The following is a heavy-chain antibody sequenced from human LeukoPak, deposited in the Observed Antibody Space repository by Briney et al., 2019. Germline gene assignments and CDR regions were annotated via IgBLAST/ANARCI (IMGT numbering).Heavy chain of an antibody. CDR3: AKDKGAGYSSGWLYFDY. Sequence: GRSLRLSCAASGFTFSNYGMHWVRQGPGKRLECVAILSFDGSNKYYADSVKGRFTISRDNSKNTLHLQVNSLRAEDTAVYYCAKDKGAGYSSGWLYFDYWGQGTLVTVSS. V-gene: IGHV3-30*18. D-gene: IGHD6-19*01. J-gene: IGHJ4*02. CDR2: LSFDGSNK. CDR1: GFTFSNYG.